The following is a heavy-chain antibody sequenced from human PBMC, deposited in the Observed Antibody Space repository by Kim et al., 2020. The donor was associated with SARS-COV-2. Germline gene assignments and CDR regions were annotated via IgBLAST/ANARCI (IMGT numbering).Heavy chain of an antibody. D-gene: IGHD6-13*01. J-gene: IGHJ3*02. Sequence: GGSLRLSCAASGFTFDDYAMHWVRQAPGKGLEWVSLISGDGGSTYYADSVKGRFTISRDNSKNSLYLQMNSLRTEDTALYYCAKVIAAADQLDAFDIWGQGTMVTVSS. CDR3: AKVIAAADQLDAFDI. CDR1: GFTFDDYA. CDR2: ISGDGGST. V-gene: IGHV3-43*02.